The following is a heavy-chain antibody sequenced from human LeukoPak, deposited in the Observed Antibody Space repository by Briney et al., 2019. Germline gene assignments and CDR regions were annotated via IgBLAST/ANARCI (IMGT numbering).Heavy chain of an antibody. V-gene: IGHV1-18*01. J-gene: IGHJ6*03. Sequence: ASVKVSCKASGYTFTSYGISWVRQAPGQGLEWMGWISAYNGSTNYAQKLQGRVTMTTDTSTSTAYMELRSLRSDDTAVYYCARDTGSGWSYYYYYYYMGVWGKGTTVTVSS. CDR3: ARDTGSGWSYYYYYYYMGV. CDR1: GYTFTSYG. D-gene: IGHD6-19*01. CDR2: ISAYNGST.